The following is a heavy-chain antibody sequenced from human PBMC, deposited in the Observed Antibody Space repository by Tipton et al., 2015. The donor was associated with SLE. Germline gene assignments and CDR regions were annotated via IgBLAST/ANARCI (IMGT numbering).Heavy chain of an antibody. V-gene: IGHV4-59*11. CDR2: IYYSGST. D-gene: IGHD6-6*01. CDR1: GGSISSHY. CDR3: ARVRSSSWGYYYYYMDV. Sequence: TLSLTCTVSGGSISSHYWSWIRQPPGKGLEWIGSIYYSGSTYYNPSLKSRVTISVDTSKNQFSLKLSSVTAADTAVYYCARVRSSSWGYYYYYMDVWGKGTTVTVSS. J-gene: IGHJ6*03.